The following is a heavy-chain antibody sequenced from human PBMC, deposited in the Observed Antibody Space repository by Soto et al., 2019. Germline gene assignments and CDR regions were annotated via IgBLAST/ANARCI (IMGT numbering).Heavy chain of an antibody. Sequence: SETLSLTCAVSGGSISSSNWWSWIRQPPGKGLEWIGEINHSGSTNYNPSLKSRVTISVDTSKNQFSLKLSSVTATDTAVYYCARGVFPFDSWGLGTLVTVS. CDR3: ARGVFPFDS. CDR1: GGSISSSNW. CDR2: INHSGST. J-gene: IGHJ4*01. V-gene: IGHV4-4*02. D-gene: IGHD3-10*02.